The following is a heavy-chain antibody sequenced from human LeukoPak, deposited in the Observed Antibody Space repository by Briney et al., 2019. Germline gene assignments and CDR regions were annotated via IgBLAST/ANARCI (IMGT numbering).Heavy chain of an antibody. V-gene: IGHV1-69*13. CDR1: GDTFSRYA. Sequence: SVKVSCKASGDTFSRYAISWVRQAPGQGLEWMGGIIPIFDTPNYAQKFQGRIIITADESTSTAYMELSSLRSEDTAVYYCAKCLEWLFPIDYWGQGTLVTVSS. J-gene: IGHJ4*02. CDR2: IIPIFDTP. CDR3: AKCLEWLFPIDY. D-gene: IGHD3-3*01.